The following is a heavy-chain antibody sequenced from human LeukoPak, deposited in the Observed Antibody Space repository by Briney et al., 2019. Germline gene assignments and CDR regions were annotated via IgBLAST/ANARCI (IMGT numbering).Heavy chain of an antibody. CDR2: ISSSSSYT. D-gene: IGHD3-10*02. V-gene: IGHV3-11*06. CDR3: ARDLNYYVDAFDI. J-gene: IGHJ3*02. CDR1: VLIFRDYY. Sequence: GGSLRLSCAASVLIFRDYYMSGIREARGKGLECVSYISSSSSYTNYADSVKGRFTISRDNAKNSLYLQMNSLRDEDTAVYYCARDLNYYVDAFDIWGQGTMVTVSS.